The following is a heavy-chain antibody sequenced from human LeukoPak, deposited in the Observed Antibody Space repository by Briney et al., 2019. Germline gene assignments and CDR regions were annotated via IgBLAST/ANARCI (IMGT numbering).Heavy chain of an antibody. J-gene: IGHJ2*01. CDR1: GFTFSSYS. Sequence: GGSLRLSRAASGFTFSSYSMNWVRQAPGKGLEWVSSISSNSIYIKDADSVKGRFTISRDNTKNSLYLQMNSLRADDTAVYYCARTQLGMYWYFDLWGRGTLVTVSS. V-gene: IGHV3-21*01. CDR2: ISSNSIYI. CDR3: ARTQLGMYWYFDL. D-gene: IGHD7-27*01.